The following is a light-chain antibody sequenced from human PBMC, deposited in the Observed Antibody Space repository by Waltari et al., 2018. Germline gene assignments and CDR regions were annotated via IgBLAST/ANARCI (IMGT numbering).Light chain of an antibody. CDR1: SSDVGAYNY. CDR3: SSYISSSTLEL. V-gene: IGLV2-14*03. CDR2: DVS. Sequence: QFALTQPASVAGSPGQSITISGTGTSSDVGAYNYVSGYQQHPGTAPKLIIFDVSNRPSGVSNRFSGSKSGNTASLTISGLQAEDEADYYCSSYISSSTLELFGGGTSLTVL. J-gene: IGLJ2*01.